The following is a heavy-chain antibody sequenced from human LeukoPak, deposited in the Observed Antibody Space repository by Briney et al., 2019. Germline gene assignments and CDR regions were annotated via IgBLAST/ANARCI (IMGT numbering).Heavy chain of an antibody. CDR2: ISYSGST. J-gene: IGHJ6*03. D-gene: IGHD4-17*01. CDR1: GGSISSGNYY. V-gene: IGHV4-61*01. CDR3: ARDREANGDYAYMDV. Sequence: SETLSLTCTVSGGSISSGNYYWGWIRQPPGKGLEWIGYISYSGSTNYNPSLKSRVTISLDTSKNQFSLKLSSVTAADTAVYYCARDREANGDYAYMDVWGKGTTVTMSS.